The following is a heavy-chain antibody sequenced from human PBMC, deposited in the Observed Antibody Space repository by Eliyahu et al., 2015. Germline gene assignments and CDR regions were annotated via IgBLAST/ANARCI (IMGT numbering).Heavy chain of an antibody. CDR3: ARGFTAMVPTYYYYGMDV. CDR1: GGSFSGYY. D-gene: IGHD5-18*01. J-gene: IGHJ6*02. Sequence: QVQLQQWGAGLLKPSETLSLTCAVYGGSFSGYYWSWIRQPPGKGLEWIGEINXSGSTNYNPSLKSRVTISVDTSKNQFSLKLSSVTAADTAVYYCARGFTAMVPTYYYYGMDVWGQGTTVTVSS. CDR2: INXSGST. V-gene: IGHV4-34*01.